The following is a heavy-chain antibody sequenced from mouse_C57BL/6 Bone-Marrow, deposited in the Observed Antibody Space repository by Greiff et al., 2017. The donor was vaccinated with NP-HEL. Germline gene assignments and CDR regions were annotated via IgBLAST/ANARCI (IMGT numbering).Heavy chain of an antibody. CDR2: IDPENGDT. V-gene: IGHV14-4*01. CDR1: GFNIKDDY. D-gene: IGHD1-1*01. CDR3: TRIITTVV. J-gene: IGHJ2*01. Sequence: EVQLVESGAELVRPGASVKLSCTASGFNIKDDYMHWVKQRPEQGLEWIGWIDPENGDTEYASKFQGKATITADTSSNTAYLQLSSLTSEDTAVYYCTRIITTVVWGQGTTLTVSS.